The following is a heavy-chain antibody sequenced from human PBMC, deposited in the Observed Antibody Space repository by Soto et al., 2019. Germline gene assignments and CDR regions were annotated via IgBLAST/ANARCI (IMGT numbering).Heavy chain of an antibody. CDR1: GFTISGHA. V-gene: IGHV3-48*02. J-gene: IGHJ6*03. CDR2: ISSSSTNI. D-gene: IGHD3-16*01. CDR3: ARDLSWGSKWYFYMDV. Sequence: EVQLVESGGGLVQPGGSLRLSCAASGFTISGHAMNWVRQAPGRGLEWVSYISSSSTNIHYADSVRGRFTISRDNAKNSLYLQMNRLRDEDTAVYRCARDLSWGSKWYFYMDVWGKGTTVTVSS.